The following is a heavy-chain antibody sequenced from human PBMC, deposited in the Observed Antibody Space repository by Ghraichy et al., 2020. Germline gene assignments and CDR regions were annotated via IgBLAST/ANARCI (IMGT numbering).Heavy chain of an antibody. CDR3: ARFKGSAATTRIVDY. Sequence: GGSLRLSCAASGFTFSSYGMHWVRQAPGKGLEWVAVIWYDGSNKYYADSVKGRFTISRDNSKNTLYLQMNSLRAEDTAVYYCARFKGSAATTRIVDYWGQGTLVTVSS. D-gene: IGHD1-26*01. V-gene: IGHV3-33*01. CDR2: IWYDGSNK. CDR1: GFTFSSYG. J-gene: IGHJ4*02.